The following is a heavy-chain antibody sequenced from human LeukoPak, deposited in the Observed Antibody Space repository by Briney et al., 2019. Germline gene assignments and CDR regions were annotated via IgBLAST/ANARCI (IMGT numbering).Heavy chain of an antibody. J-gene: IGHJ4*02. CDR1: GFTFSSYE. CDR2: ITSSSRTI. V-gene: IGHV3-48*03. Sequence: GGSLRLSCAASGFTFSSYEMNWVRQAPGKGLEWVSYITSSSRTISYADSVKGRFTISRDNAKNTLYLQMNSLRAEDTAVYYCARGRTTGYGDYVSYWGQGTLVTVSS. D-gene: IGHD4-17*01. CDR3: ARGRTTGYGDYVSY.